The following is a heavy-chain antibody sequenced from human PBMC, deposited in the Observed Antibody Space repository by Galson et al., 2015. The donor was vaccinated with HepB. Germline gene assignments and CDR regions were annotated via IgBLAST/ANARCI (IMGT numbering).Heavy chain of an antibody. D-gene: IGHD5-12*01. J-gene: IGHJ4*02. CDR1: GFTFSSYA. CDR2: ISGSGGNT. Sequence: SLRLSCAASGFTFSSYAMNWVRQAPGKGLEWVSAISGSGGNTYYADSVQGRFTISRDNSKNTLYLQMNSLRADDTAIYYCAKDGQWLRPLRFDYWGQGTLVTVSS. V-gene: IGHV3-23*01. CDR3: AKDGQWLRPLRFDY.